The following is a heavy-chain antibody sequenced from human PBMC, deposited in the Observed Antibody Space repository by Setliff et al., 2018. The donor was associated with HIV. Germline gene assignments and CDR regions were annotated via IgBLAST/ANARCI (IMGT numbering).Heavy chain of an antibody. J-gene: IGHJ4*02. D-gene: IGHD2-2*01. Sequence: SETLSLTCAFYGGSFSGYYWSWIRQPPGKGLEWIGEINHSGTTNYNPSLESRVTISVDTSKNEFSLKLTSVTAADTAVYYCARDPRPSNYRLLWYFDFWGQGTLVTVSS. CDR1: GGSFSGYY. CDR2: INHSGTT. CDR3: ARDPRPSNYRLLWYFDF. V-gene: IGHV4-34*01.